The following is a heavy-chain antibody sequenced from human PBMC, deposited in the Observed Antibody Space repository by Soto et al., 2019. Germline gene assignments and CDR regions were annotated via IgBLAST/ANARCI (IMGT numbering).Heavy chain of an antibody. Sequence: SETLSLTCTVSGGSISDFYWSWIRQPAGKGLEWIGRIHTSGSTNINPSLKSRASLSVDTSRNQLSLTLTSVTAADTAVYYCARGYYESSDYFVGSPIFDYWGQGSLVTVS. CDR2: IHTSGST. CDR3: ARGYYESSDYFVGSPIFDY. J-gene: IGHJ4*02. V-gene: IGHV4-4*07. CDR1: GGSISDFY. D-gene: IGHD3-22*01.